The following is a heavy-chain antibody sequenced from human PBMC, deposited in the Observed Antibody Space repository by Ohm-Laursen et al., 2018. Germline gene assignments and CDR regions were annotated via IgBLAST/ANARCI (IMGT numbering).Heavy chain of an antibody. V-gene: IGHV4-59*08. Sequence: GTLSLTCSVSGDFISSYYWTWIRQPPGKGLEWIGYISYSGSTNYNPSLKSRVTISRDTSKNQFSLKLSSVTAADTAVYYCAAGGCSSTSCYRNYYYYYGMDVWGQGTTVTVSS. D-gene: IGHD2-2*01. CDR2: ISYSGST. CDR3: AAGGCSSTSCYRNYYYYYGMDV. CDR1: GDFISSYY. J-gene: IGHJ6*02.